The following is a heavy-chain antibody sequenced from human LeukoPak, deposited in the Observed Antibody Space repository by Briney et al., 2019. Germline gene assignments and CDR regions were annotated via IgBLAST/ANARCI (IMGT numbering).Heavy chain of an antibody. CDR3: ARHSRTGSGCDHDAFDI. D-gene: IGHD6-19*01. CDR1: GYSFTSYW. Sequence: GESLKISCKGSGYSFTSYWIGWVRQMPGKGLEWMGIIYPGDSDTRYSPSFQGQVTISADKSISTAYLQWSSLKASDTAMYYCARHSRTGSGCDHDAFDIWGQGTVVTVSS. CDR2: IYPGDSDT. J-gene: IGHJ3*02. V-gene: IGHV5-51*01.